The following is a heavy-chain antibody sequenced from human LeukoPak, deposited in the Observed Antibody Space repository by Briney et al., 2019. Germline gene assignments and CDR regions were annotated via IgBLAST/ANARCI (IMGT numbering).Heavy chain of an antibody. V-gene: IGHV3-9*01. J-gene: IGHJ4*02. CDR2: ISWNSGSI. D-gene: IGHD5-24*01. CDR1: GFTFDDYA. CDR3: ARVAGDGYNLYYFDY. Sequence: PGGSLRLSCAASGFTFDDYAMHWVRQAPGKGLEWVSGISWNSGSIGYADSVKGRFTISRDNAKNSLYLQMNSLRAEDTAVYYCARVAGDGYNLYYFDYWGQGTLVTVSS.